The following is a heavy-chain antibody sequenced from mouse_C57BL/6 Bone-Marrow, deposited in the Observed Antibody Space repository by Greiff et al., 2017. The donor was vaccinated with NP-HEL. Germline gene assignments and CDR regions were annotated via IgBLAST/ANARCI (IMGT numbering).Heavy chain of an antibody. Sequence: QVQLQQSGPELVKPGASVKLSCKASGYTFTSYDINWVKQRPGQGLEWIGWIYPRDGSTKYNEKVKGKATLTVDTSSSTAYMELHSLTSEDSAVYFCARPTAQVPYAMDYWGQGTSVTVSS. V-gene: IGHV1-85*01. J-gene: IGHJ4*01. CDR3: ARPTAQVPYAMDY. CDR1: GYTFTSYD. D-gene: IGHD3-2*02. CDR2: IYPRDGST.